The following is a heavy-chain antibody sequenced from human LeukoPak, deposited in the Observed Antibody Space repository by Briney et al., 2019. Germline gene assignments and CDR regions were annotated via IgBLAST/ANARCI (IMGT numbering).Heavy chain of an antibody. CDR3: VRDPLVVGARDELDY. J-gene: IGHJ4*02. CDR2: ISSSSSYI. V-gene: IGHV3-21*01. D-gene: IGHD1-26*01. CDR1: GFAFSSYS. Sequence: PGGSLRLSCAASGFAFSSYSMNWVRQAPGKGLEWVSSISSSSSYIYYADSVKGRFTISRDNAKNSLYLQMNSLRAEDTAVYYCVRDPLVVGARDELDYWGQGTLVTVSS.